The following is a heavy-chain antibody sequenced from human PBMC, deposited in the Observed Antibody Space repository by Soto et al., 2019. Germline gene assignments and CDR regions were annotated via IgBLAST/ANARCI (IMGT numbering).Heavy chain of an antibody. CDR3: ARDYDVNTALDYWYFDL. Sequence: QVQLQESGPGLVKPSETLSLTCTVSGGSIRNYYWAWIRQSAGKGLEWIGRIYPRGRTHNNPSLTGRVSMSIDMSKNQFSLRLTSVTAADTATYYCARDYDVNTALDYWYFDLWGRGTLVTVSS. J-gene: IGHJ2*01. CDR1: GGSIRNYY. CDR2: IYPRGRT. V-gene: IGHV4-4*07. D-gene: IGHD5-18*01.